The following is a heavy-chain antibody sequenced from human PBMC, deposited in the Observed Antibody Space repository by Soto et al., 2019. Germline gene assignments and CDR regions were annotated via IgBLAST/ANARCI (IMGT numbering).Heavy chain of an antibody. V-gene: IGHV3-23*01. CDR3: AKGILVKKPVTSAFDI. CDR2: IGAGGADT. D-gene: IGHD3-10*01. J-gene: IGHJ3*02. Sequence: EVQLLESGGGLVQPGGSLRLSCAASGFTFSSYAMSWVRQAPGKGLEWVSTIGAGGADTHYADSVKGRLTISRDNSNNALHLQMDSLRAGDTAVYYCAKGILVKKPVTSAFDIWVQWTMVIVSS. CDR1: GFTFSSYA.